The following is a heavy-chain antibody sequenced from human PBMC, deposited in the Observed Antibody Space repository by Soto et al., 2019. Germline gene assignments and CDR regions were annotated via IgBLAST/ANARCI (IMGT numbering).Heavy chain of an antibody. Sequence: SSETLSLTCTVSGGSISSGGYYWSWIRQHPGKGLEWIGYIYYSGSTYYNPSLKSRVTISVDTSKNQFSLKLSSVTAADTAVYYCARGTTSSSWTIYSYYGMDVWGQGTTVTVSS. D-gene: IGHD6-13*01. J-gene: IGHJ6*02. CDR3: ARGTTSSSWTIYSYYGMDV. V-gene: IGHV4-31*03. CDR2: IYYSGST. CDR1: GGSISSGGYY.